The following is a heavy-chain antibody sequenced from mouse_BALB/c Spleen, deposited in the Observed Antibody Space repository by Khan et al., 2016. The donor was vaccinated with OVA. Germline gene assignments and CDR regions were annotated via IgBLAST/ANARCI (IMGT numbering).Heavy chain of an antibody. V-gene: IGHV1-81*01. Sequence: QVQLQQSGPELVKPGTSVKMSCKASGYTFTDYIISWVKQRTGQGLEWIGEIYPGSGTTHYNEKFKGKATLTADKSSTTAYIQLNSLTAEDSAIYFCARFETTVADYWGQGTTLTVSS. CDR1: GYTFTDYI. D-gene: IGHD1-1*01. CDR2: IYPGSGTT. J-gene: IGHJ2*01. CDR3: ARFETTVADY.